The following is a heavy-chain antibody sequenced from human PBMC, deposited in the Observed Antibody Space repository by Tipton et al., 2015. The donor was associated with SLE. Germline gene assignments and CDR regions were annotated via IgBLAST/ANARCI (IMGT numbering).Heavy chain of an antibody. CDR1: GGSISSSSYY. D-gene: IGHD3-16*01. Sequence: LRLSCTVSGGSISSSSYYWGWIRQPPGKGLEWIGSIYYTGSTYYNPSLKSRVTISVDTSKNQFSLKLSSVTAADTAVYYCARGEWGRWYFDLWGRGTLVTVSS. V-gene: IGHV4-39*01. J-gene: IGHJ2*01. CDR3: ARGEWGRWYFDL. CDR2: IYYTGST.